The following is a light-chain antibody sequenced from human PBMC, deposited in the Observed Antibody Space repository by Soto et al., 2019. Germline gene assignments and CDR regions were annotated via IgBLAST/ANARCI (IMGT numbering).Light chain of an antibody. J-gene: IGKJ5*01. CDR2: KAS. Sequence: DIQMTQSPSTLSASVGDRVTITCRASQTVSRWLAWYQQKPGKAPQLLIEKASALESGVPSRFSGSGSGTDFTLTINSLQTEDYATYYCQQFHRFPITFGQGTRLEIK. CDR1: QTVSRW. CDR3: QQFHRFPIT. V-gene: IGKV1-5*03.